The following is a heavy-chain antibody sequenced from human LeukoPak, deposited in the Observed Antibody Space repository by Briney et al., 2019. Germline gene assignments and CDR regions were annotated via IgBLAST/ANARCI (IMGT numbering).Heavy chain of an antibody. CDR1: GGSISSSSYY. CDR3: AKDAEYSSSWYLSYFDY. CDR2: IYYSGTT. D-gene: IGHD6-13*01. V-gene: IGHV4-39*07. Sequence: SETLSLTCTVSGGSISSSSYYWGWIRQPPGRGLEYIGSIYYSGTTYYNPSLKSRVTISVDTSKNQFSLKLSSVTAADTAVYYCAKDAEYSSSWYLSYFDYWGQGTLVTVSS. J-gene: IGHJ4*02.